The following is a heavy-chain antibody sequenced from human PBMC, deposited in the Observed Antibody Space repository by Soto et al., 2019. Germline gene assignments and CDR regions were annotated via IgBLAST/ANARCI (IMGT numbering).Heavy chain of an antibody. J-gene: IGHJ5*02. V-gene: IGHV3-30*03. CDR1: GFSFSSYG. CDR2: ISYDGSNK. Sequence: PGGSLRLSCAASGFSFSSYGIHWVRQAPGKGLEWVAGISYDGSNKYHVDSRFTISRDNSKNTVFLQMNSLRAEDTAVYYCATSLDMIWSVLGVDPWGQGTLVTVSS. D-gene: IGHD2-2*03. CDR3: ATSLDMIWSVLGVDP.